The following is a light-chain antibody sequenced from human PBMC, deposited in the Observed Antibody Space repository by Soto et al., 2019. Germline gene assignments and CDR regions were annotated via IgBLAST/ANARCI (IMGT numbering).Light chain of an antibody. J-gene: IGLJ3*02. CDR3: AAWDDSLKGWV. CDR1: SSNIRSNS. V-gene: IGLV1-44*01. Sequence: QSVLTQPPSASGTPGQRVPISCSGSSSNIRSNSVTWYQQFPGTAPKLLIYSNTQRPSGVPDRFSGSKSGTSASLAISGLQSEDEADYYCAAWDDSLKGWVFGGGTKLTVL. CDR2: SNT.